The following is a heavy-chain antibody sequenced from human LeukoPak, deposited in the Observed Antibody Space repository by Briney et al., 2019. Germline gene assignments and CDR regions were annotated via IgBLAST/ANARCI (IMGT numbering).Heavy chain of an antibody. CDR2: ISYDGSNK. D-gene: IGHD5-24*01. Sequence: GGSLRLSCAASGFTFSSYGMHWARQAPGKGLEWVAVISYDGSNKYYADSVKGRFTISRDNSKNTLYLQMNSLRAEDTAVYYCAKDGEMATIPHYYGMDVWGQGTTVTVSS. CDR3: AKDGEMATIPHYYGMDV. CDR1: GFTFSSYG. J-gene: IGHJ6*02. V-gene: IGHV3-30*18.